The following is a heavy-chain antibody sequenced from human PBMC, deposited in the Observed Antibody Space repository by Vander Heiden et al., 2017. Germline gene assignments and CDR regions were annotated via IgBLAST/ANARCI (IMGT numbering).Heavy chain of an antibody. D-gene: IGHD6-19*01. CDR2: IWYDGSNK. V-gene: IGHV3-33*01. Sequence: QVQLVESGGGVVQPGRSLRLSCAASGFTFSSYGMHWVRQAPGKGLEWVAVIWYDGSNKYYADSVKGRFTISRDNSKNTLYLQMNSLRAEDTAVYYCARSTNGGWSHYYYYGMDVWGQGTTVTVSS. J-gene: IGHJ6*02. CDR1: GFTFSSYG. CDR3: ARSTNGGWSHYYYYGMDV.